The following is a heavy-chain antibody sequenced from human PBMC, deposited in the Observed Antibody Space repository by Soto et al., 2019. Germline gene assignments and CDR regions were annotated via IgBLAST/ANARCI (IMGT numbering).Heavy chain of an antibody. Sequence: PSETLSLTCTVSGGSISSGGYYWSWIRQHPGKGLEWIGYIYYSGSTYYNPSLKSRVTISVDTPKNQFSLKLSSVTAADTAVYYCAGRSYCGGDCYYFDLWGRGTLVTVSS. CDR2: IYYSGST. D-gene: IGHD2-21*02. CDR1: GGSISSGGYY. CDR3: AGRSYCGGDCYYFDL. J-gene: IGHJ2*01. V-gene: IGHV4-31*03.